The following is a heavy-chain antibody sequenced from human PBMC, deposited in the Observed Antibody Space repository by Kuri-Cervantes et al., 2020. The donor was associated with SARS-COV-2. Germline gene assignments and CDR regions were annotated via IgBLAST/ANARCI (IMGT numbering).Heavy chain of an antibody. D-gene: IGHD2-8*01. Sequence: ASVKVSCKASGYTFTGYYMHWVRQAPGQGLEWMGWINPNSGGTNYAQKFQGWVTMTRDTSISTAYMELSRLRSDDTAVYYCARAPGYCSNGVCFGMDVWGQGTTVTVSS. J-gene: IGHJ6*02. CDR3: ARAPGYCSNGVCFGMDV. V-gene: IGHV1-2*04. CDR1: GYTFTGYY. CDR2: INPNSGGT.